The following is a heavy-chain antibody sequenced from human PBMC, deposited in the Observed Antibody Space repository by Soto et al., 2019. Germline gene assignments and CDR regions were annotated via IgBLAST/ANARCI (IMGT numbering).Heavy chain of an antibody. CDR1: GGTFSSYA. V-gene: IGHV1-69*01. CDR2: IIPIFGTA. D-gene: IGHD2-2*01. CDR3: ARDPADCSSTSCYGPQNWFDP. J-gene: IGHJ5*02. Sequence: QVQLVQSGAEVKKPGSSVKVSCKASGGTFSSYAISWVRQAPGQGLEWMGGIIPIFGTANYAQKFQGRVTITADESTSRAYMELSSLRSEDTAVYYCARDPADCSSTSCYGPQNWFDPWGQGTLVTVSS.